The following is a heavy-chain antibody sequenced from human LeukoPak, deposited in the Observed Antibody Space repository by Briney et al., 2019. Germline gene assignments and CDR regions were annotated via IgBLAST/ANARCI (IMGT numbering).Heavy chain of an antibody. CDR1: GGSISSYY. V-gene: IGHV4-59*01. CDR2: IYYSGST. CDR3: ASVVRVTMVRGVITYFDY. D-gene: IGHD3-10*01. J-gene: IGHJ4*02. Sequence: PSETLSLTCTVSGGSISSYYWSWIRQPPGKGLEWIGYIYYSGSTNYNPSLKSRVTISVDTSKNQFSLKLSSVTAADTAVYYCASVVRVTMVRGVITYFDYWGQGTLVTVSS.